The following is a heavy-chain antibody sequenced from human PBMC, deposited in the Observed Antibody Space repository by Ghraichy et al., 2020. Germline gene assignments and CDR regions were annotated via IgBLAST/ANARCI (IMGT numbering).Heavy chain of an antibody. CDR1: EFDFNTYS. J-gene: IGHJ4*02. CDR2: IGSTSNFK. V-gene: IGHV3-48*02. D-gene: IGHD3-10*01. CDR3: VTMGYNYFDF. Sequence: GGSLRLSCAASEFDFNTYSMNGVRQAPGKGLEWISYIGSTSNFKDYAGSVKGRFTVSRDNAKNSLYLQMRSLRDDDTAVYYCVTMGYNYFDFWGQGTLVTVSS.